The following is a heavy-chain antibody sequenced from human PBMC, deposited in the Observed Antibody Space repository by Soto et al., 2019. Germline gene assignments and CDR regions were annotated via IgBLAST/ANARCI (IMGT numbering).Heavy chain of an antibody. J-gene: IGHJ4*02. D-gene: IGHD3-10*01. CDR1: GYSLSGYYY. V-gene: IGHV4-38-2*02. CDR2: IYNSGST. CDR3: AREPENPYASGLTFDN. Sequence: SETLSLTCAVSGYSLSGYYYCGLIQQPPGKGVAGVGSIYNSGSTYYNPSLESRFTTPLHTSNHHVPLKLASVTAAGTAMYFGAREPENPYASGLTFDNWGQGTLVTVSS.